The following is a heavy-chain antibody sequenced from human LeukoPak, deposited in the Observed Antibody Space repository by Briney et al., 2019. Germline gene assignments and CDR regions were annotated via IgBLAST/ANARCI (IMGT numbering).Heavy chain of an antibody. Sequence: AGGSLRLSCAASGFTFSSYAISWVRQAPGKGLEWVSTISGSGGTTHYADSVKGRFTISRDNSKNTLYLQMNSLRAEDTAVYYCAKDKGWGYSAYDCYGMDVWGQGTTVTVSS. J-gene: IGHJ6*02. CDR3: AKDKGWGYSAYDCYGMDV. CDR1: GFTFSSYA. CDR2: ISGSGGTT. V-gene: IGHV3-23*01. D-gene: IGHD1-26*01.